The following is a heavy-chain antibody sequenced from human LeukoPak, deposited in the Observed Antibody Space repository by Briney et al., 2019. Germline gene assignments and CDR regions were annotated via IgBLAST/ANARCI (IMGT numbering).Heavy chain of an antibody. CDR3: TRDAIQGGMDV. CDR1: GFTFGDYA. J-gene: IGHJ6*02. V-gene: IGHV3-49*04. D-gene: IGHD3-3*01. CDR2: IRSKAYGGTT. Sequence: GGSLRLSCTASGFTFGDYAMSWVRQAPGKGLEWVGFIRSKAYGGTTEYAASVKGRFTISRDDSKSFAYLQMNSLKTEDTAVYYCTRDAIQGGMDVWGQGTTVTVSS.